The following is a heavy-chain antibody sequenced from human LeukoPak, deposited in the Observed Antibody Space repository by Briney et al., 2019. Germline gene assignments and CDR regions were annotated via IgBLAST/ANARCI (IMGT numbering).Heavy chain of an antibody. CDR2: IYPGDSDT. J-gene: IGHJ4*02. CDR1: GYRFTSFW. V-gene: IGHV5-51*01. D-gene: IGHD3-22*01. CDR3: ARGANYYDSGHIDY. Sequence: KVGESLKISCKGSGYRFTSFWIGWVRQMPGKGLEWMGIIYPGDSDTRYSPSFQGQVTISADKSISTAYLQWSSLKASDTAVYYCARGANYYDSGHIDYWGQGTLVTVSS.